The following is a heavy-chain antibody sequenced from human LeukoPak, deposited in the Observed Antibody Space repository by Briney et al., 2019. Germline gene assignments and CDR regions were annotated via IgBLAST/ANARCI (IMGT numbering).Heavy chain of an antibody. CDR1: GFTFSSSA. Sequence: GGSLRLSCAASGFTFSSSALSWVRQAPGKGLEWVSAVSGSGDRIDYADSVKGRFTISRDNSKDTLFLQLSSLRAEDTAVYFCATGPPFDNWGQGTLVTVSA. CDR2: VSGSGDRI. CDR3: ATGPPFDN. V-gene: IGHV3-23*01. J-gene: IGHJ4*02.